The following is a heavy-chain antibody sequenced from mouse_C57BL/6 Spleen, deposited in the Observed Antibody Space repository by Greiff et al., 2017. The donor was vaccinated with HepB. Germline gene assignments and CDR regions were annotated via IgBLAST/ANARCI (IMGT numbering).Heavy chain of an antibody. CDR3: ARVVTSFDY. CDR1: GYTFTDYY. D-gene: IGHD2-2*01. J-gene: IGHJ2*01. V-gene: IGHV1-26*01. Sequence: EVQLQQSGPELVKPGASVKISCKASGYTFTDYYMNWVKQSHGKSLEWIVDINPNNGGTSYNQKFKGKATLTVDKSSSTAYMELRSLTSEDSAVYYCARVVTSFDYWGQGTTLTVSS. CDR2: INPNNGGT.